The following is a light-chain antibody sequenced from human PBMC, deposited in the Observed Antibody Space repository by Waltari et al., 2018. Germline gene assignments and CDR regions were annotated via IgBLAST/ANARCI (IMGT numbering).Light chain of an antibody. CDR3: QAWDSSTGV. CDR1: KLGDKY. CDR2: QDN. J-gene: IGLJ3*02. V-gene: IGLV3-1*01. Sequence: SYDLTQPPSVSVSPGQTGTITCSGDKLGDKYVSWYQQKLGQSPALVIYQDNKRPSGIPERFSGSNSGNTATLTISGTQAMDEADYYCQAWDSSTGVFGGGTKLTVL.